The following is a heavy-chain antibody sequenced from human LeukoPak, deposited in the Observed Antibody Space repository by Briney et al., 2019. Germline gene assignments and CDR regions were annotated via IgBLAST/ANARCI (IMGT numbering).Heavy chain of an antibody. V-gene: IGHV5-51*01. J-gene: IGHJ4*02. CDR1: GYTFSSSW. D-gene: IGHD4-17*01. Sequence: GESLKISCKGSGYTFSSSWIGWVRQMPGKGLEWMGIIYPGDSDTRYSPSFQGQVTSSADKSINTPYPQWSSLKATDTGIYYWARQYGRPFDYWGQGTLVTVSS. CDR2: IYPGDSDT. CDR3: ARQYGRPFDY.